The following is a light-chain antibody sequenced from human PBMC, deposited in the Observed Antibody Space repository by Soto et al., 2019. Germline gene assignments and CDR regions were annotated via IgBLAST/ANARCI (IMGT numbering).Light chain of an antibody. J-gene: IGKJ4*01. Sequence: EIVLTQSPATLSLSPGERATLSCRASQSVSSYLAWYQQKSGQAPRLLIFDASNRATGIPARFSGSGSGTDFTLTISSLEPEDFPVYYGQQCSNWPPTFGGGTKVEIK. CDR2: DAS. CDR1: QSVSSY. CDR3: QQCSNWPPT. V-gene: IGKV3-11*01.